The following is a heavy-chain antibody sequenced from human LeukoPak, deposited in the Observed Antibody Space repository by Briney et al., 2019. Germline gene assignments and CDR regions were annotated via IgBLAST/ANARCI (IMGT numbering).Heavy chain of an antibody. CDR2: ISGSGATT. Sequence: QPGGSLRLSCAASGFTFNSYAMSWVRQAPGKGLEWVSGISGSGATTSYADSVKGRFTISKDNSKKTLHLRMNSLRAEDTAVYYCAKGVFEYSSSSVWFDPWGQGTLVTVSS. V-gene: IGHV3-23*01. J-gene: IGHJ5*02. CDR3: AKGVFEYSSSSVWFDP. CDR1: GFTFNSYA. D-gene: IGHD6-6*01.